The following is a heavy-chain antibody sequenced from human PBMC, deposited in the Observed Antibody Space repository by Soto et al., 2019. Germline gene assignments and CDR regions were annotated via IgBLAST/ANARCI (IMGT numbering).Heavy chain of an antibody. CDR3: AREGLVLVPTTVNSDYYYYAMDV. CDR1: GDTFSTYS. V-gene: IGHV1-69*12. D-gene: IGHD2-2*01. Sequence: QVQLVQSGAEVKKPGSSVKVSCKASGDTFSTYSITWMRQAHGRGLEWVGGIIPRSAKSNYAQKFEGRVTITADESTSTASMELSSLRSEDTAVYYCAREGLVLVPTTVNSDYYYYAMDVWGQGTTVTVSS. CDR2: IIPRSAKS. J-gene: IGHJ6*02.